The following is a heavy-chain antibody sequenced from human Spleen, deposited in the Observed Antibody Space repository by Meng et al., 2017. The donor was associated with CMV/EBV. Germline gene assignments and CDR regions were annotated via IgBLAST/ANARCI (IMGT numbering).Heavy chain of an antibody. J-gene: IGHJ5*02. CDR2: INHSGRT. CDR1: GGSFSGYY. D-gene: IGHD6-6*01. Sequence: YGGSFSGYYWRWIRQPPGKGLEWIGEINHSGRTNYHPSLKSRVTISVDTSKNQFSLKLSSVTAADTAVYYCARGWDSSSTNWFDPWGQGTLVTVSS. V-gene: IGHV4-34*01. CDR3: ARGWDSSSTNWFDP.